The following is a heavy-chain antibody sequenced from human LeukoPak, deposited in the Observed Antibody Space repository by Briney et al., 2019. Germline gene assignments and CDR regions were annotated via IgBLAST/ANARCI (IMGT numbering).Heavy chain of an antibody. V-gene: IGHV3-30*18. CDR3: AKDLTVAGLDY. D-gene: IGHD6-19*01. CDR1: GFTFSSYG. J-gene: IGHJ4*02. CDR2: ISYDGSNK. Sequence: GGSLRLSCAASGFTFSSYGMHWVRQAPGKGLEWVAVISYDGSNKYYADSVKGQFTISRDNSKNTLYLQMNSLRAEDTAVYYCAKDLTVAGLDYWGQGTLVTVSS.